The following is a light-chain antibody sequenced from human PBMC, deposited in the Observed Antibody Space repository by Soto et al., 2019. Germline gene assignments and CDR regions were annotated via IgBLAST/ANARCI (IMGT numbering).Light chain of an antibody. J-gene: IGLJ1*01. Sequence: QSVLSHPASVSWSPGHSITISFTGTISYVGTYNYVSWYQQHPGKAQKIIIYEVSNRPSGVSNRFSGSKSGNTASLTISGIQAEDEADYYCSQYTSSTDYVFGTGTKVTVL. CDR1: ISYVGTYNY. V-gene: IGLV2-14*01. CDR2: EVS. CDR3: SQYTSSTDYV.